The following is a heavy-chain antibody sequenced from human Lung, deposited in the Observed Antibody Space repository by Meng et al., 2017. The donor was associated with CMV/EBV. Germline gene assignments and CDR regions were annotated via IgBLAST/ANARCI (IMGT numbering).Heavy chain of an antibody. V-gene: IGHV4-4*02. J-gene: IGHJ4*02. Sequence: PGRTHPSAPPSTSSTPGAGSTSISTSWSWIRQPPGKGLEWIGKIYHRGGTNYNPSLRVEFPISLNPFKNKYPLTLSLVPAAPQAVYSCERVSGETAFAGWGQGTLVTVSS. CDR1: AGSTSISTS. CDR2: IYHRGGT. D-gene: IGHD3-10*01. CDR3: ERVSGETAFAG.